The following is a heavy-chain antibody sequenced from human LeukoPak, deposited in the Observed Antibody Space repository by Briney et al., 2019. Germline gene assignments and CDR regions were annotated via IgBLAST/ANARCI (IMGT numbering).Heavy chain of an antibody. CDR2: IVPASGNT. J-gene: IGHJ4*02. Sequence: SVKVSCESSGFNFIASGMHWLRQARGQRPEWIGWIVPASGNTNYAQKLQGRVTISSDMSASAVYLELSTLRPDDTSTYYRAXXSIXSXXXXGYFESXGQGTLVYVSS. V-gene: IGHV1-58*02. CDR1: GFNFIASG. CDR3: AXXSIXSXXXXGYFES. D-gene: IGHD6-6*01.